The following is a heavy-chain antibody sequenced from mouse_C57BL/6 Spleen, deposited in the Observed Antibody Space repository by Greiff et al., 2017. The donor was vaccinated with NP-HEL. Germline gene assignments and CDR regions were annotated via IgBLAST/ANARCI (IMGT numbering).Heavy chain of an antibody. CDR1: GYAFSSSW. Sequence: QVQLKESGPELVTPGASVKISCKASGYAFSSSWMNWVKQRPGKGLEWIGRIYPGDGDTNYNGKFKGKATLTADKSSSTAYMQLSSLTSEDSAVYFCARFYDYDGFDVWGTGTTVTVSS. CDR3: ARFYDYDGFDV. V-gene: IGHV1-82*01. J-gene: IGHJ1*03. CDR2: IYPGDGDT. D-gene: IGHD2-4*01.